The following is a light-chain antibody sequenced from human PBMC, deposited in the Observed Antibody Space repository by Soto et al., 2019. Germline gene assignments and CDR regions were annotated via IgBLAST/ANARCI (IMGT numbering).Light chain of an antibody. Sequence: DIQMTQSPSALSASVGDRVTITCRASQSIGGWLAWYQQKAGKAPKVLIYATSTLQSGVPSRFSGSGSVTQFTLTISSLQPDDSATYYCQQYSSWWTFGQGTKVEIK. V-gene: IGKV1-5*03. CDR3: QQYSSWWT. CDR2: ATS. CDR1: QSIGGW. J-gene: IGKJ1*01.